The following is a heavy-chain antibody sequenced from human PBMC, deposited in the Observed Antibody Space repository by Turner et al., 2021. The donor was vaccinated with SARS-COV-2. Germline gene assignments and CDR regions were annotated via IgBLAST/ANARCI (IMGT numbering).Heavy chain of an antibody. CDR2: IWYDGSNK. CDR1: GFTFSSYG. J-gene: IGHJ2*01. V-gene: IGHV3-33*01. D-gene: IGHD3-22*01. CDR3: AREAPLDYDDSSGGFDL. Sequence: QVPLVESGGSVVQPGRSLKLSCAASGFTFSSYGMHWVRQAPGKGMEWVAVIWYDGSNKYYADSVKGRVTISRDNSKNTLYLQMNSLRAEDTAVYYCAREAPLDYDDSSGGFDLWGRGTLVPVSS.